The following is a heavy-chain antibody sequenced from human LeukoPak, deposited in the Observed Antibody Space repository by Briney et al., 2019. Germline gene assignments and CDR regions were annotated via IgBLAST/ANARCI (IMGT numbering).Heavy chain of an antibody. CDR2: ISSSSSYT. V-gene: IGHV3-11*06. J-gene: IGHJ4*02. Sequence: PGGSLRLSCAAPGFTFSDYYMSWIRQAPGKGLEWVSYISSSSSYTNYADSVKGRFTISRDNAKNSLYLQMNSLRGEDTAVYYCARDCGGSCFTPDFDYWGQGTLVTVSS. D-gene: IGHD2-15*01. CDR1: GFTFSDYY. CDR3: ARDCGGSCFTPDFDY.